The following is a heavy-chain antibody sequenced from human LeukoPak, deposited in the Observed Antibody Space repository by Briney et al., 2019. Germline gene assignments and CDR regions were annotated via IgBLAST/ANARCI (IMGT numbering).Heavy chain of an antibody. CDR2: IYYSGST. Sequence: SETLSLTCTVSGGSISSYYWSWIRQPPGKGLEWIGYIYYSGSTNYNPSLKSRVTISVDTSKNQFSLKLSSETAADTAVYYCARVGYDYGDYYYGMDVWGQGTTVTVSS. CDR3: ARVGYDYGDYYYGMDV. D-gene: IGHD4-17*01. CDR1: GGSISSYY. V-gene: IGHV4-59*08. J-gene: IGHJ6*02.